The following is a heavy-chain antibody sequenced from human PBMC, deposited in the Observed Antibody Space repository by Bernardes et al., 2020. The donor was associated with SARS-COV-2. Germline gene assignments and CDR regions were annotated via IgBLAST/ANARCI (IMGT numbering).Heavy chain of an antibody. D-gene: IGHD1-26*01. Sequence: SKPLSLTCTVSGGSISSNSYYWGWHRPPQGKGLEWVVSIYYSGSTYYNPSLKSRVTISVDTSKNQFSLKLSSVTAADTAVYYCARPSSGNYFYYLDYWGQGTLVTVSS. CDR1: GGSISSNSYY. CDR2: IYYSGST. J-gene: IGHJ4*02. CDR3: ARPSSGNYFYYLDY. V-gene: IGHV4-39*01.